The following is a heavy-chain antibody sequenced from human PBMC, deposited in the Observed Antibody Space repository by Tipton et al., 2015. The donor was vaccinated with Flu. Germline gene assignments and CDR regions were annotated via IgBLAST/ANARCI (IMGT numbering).Heavy chain of an antibody. CDR2: MNEDGRRT. CDR1: GFSVRNNW. CDR3: ARDYAPAYYYDNSGYAYFDF. Sequence: SLRLSCAASGFSVRNNWMHWVRQAPGKGLVWVSRMNEDGRRTDYADSVRGRFTIFKDNAKNTLYLQMTSLRVDDTAVYYCARDYAPAYYYDNSGYAYFDFWGLGTLVTVSS. V-gene: IGHV3-74*01. J-gene: IGHJ4*02. D-gene: IGHD3-22*01.